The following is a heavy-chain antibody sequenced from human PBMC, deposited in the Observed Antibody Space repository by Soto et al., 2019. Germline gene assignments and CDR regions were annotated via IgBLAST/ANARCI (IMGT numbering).Heavy chain of an antibody. CDR1: GGSISSGGYY. CDR2: IYYIGST. Sequence: SETLSLTCTVSGGSISSGGYYWNWIRQHPGKGLEWIGYIYYIGSTYYNPSLKSRVTISLDTSKNQFSLKLSSVTAEDTAVYYCAKEYDSSGYYPDYWGQGTLVTVSS. V-gene: IGHV4-31*03. J-gene: IGHJ4*02. CDR3: AKEYDSSGYYPDY. D-gene: IGHD3-22*01.